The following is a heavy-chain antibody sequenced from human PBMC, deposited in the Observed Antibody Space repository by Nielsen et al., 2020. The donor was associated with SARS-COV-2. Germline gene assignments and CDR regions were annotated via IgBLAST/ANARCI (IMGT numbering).Heavy chain of an antibody. V-gene: IGHV1-18*01. Sequence: ASVKVSCKASGYTFTSYGISWVRQAPGQGLEWMGWISAHNGNTNYAQKLQGRVTMTTDTSTSTAYMELRSLRSDDTAVYYCARGLSSLAAEAFDIWGQGTMVTVSS. D-gene: IGHD6-13*01. CDR3: ARGLSSLAAEAFDI. J-gene: IGHJ3*02. CDR1: GYTFTSYG. CDR2: ISAHNGNT.